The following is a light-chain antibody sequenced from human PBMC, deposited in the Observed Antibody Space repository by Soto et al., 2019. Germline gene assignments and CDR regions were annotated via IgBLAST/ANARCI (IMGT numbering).Light chain of an antibody. CDR3: KQYGSSHT. V-gene: IGKV3-20*01. CDR2: GAS. J-gene: IGKJ2*01. Sequence: EIVLTQSPGTLSLSPGERATLSCRASQSVSSSYLAWYQQKPGQAPRLLIYGASSRATGIPDRFSGSGSGSDFTLTISSLEPEEFAVYYCKQYGSSHTFGQGTKLEIK. CDR1: QSVSSSY.